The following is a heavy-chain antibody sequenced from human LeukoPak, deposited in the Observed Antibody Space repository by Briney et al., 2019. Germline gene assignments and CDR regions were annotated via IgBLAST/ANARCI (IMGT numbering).Heavy chain of an antibody. V-gene: IGHV1-8*02. CDR1: VYTFSSYD. CDR3: ARDHSSGWYGDY. CDR2: MNPNSGNT. Sequence: ASVKVSCKASVYTFSSYDINWVRQATGQGLEWMGRMNPNSGNTNYAQKFQGRVTMTRSTSTSTAYLELSSLRSDDTAVYYCARDHSSGWYGDYWGQGTLVTVSS. J-gene: IGHJ4*02. D-gene: IGHD6-19*01.